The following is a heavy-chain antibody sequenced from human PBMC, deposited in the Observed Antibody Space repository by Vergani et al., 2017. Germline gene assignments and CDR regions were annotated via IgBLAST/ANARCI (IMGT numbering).Heavy chain of an antibody. CDR3: GELPRGAWNFDR. D-gene: IGHD5-12*01. CDR2: ISGHGDRT. J-gene: IGHJ2*01. V-gene: IGHV3-23*01. Sequence: EVHLLESGGGQVEAGGSLRLSCVASGFTFSNSAMSWVRQTSGKGLEWVSAISGHGDRTYYADSVKGRFTISRDNTKNSLSLQMSGRRVEDTAVYYCGELPRGAWNFDRWGRDALIAISS. CDR1: GFTFSNSA.